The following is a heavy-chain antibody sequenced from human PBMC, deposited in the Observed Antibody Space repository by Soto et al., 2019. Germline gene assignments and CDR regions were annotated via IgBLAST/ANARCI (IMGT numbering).Heavy chain of an antibody. D-gene: IGHD2-15*01. Sequence: QVQLVESGGGVVQPERSLRLSCAASGFTFSRQAMHWVRQAPGRGLEWVAVIWYHGIDKYYADSVKGRFTISRDNSKNTGYLQMNRLRGEDTAVYYCATGFLGLCTGGNCPLDYWGQGTLVTVSS. J-gene: IGHJ4*02. CDR3: ATGFLGLCTGGNCPLDY. V-gene: IGHV3-33*01. CDR1: GFTFSRQA. CDR2: IWYHGIDK.